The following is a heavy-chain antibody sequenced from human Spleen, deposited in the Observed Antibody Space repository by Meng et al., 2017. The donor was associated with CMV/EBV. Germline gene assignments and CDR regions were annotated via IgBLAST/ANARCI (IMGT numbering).Heavy chain of an antibody. D-gene: IGHD3-22*01. CDR3: TRNGYYSLDS. CDR2: IFHSGTT. CDR1: YYSISGGYY. Sequence: GSLRLSCIVSYYSISGGYYWGWVRQPPGKGLEWIGNIFHSGTTYYNPSLKSRVTISVDTSKNQFSLRLNSVTAADTAVYYCTRNGYYSLDSWSQGTLVTVSS. V-gene: IGHV4-38-2*02. J-gene: IGHJ4*02.